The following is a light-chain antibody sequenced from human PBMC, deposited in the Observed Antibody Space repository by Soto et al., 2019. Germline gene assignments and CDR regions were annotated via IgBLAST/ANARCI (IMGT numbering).Light chain of an antibody. CDR3: LQDYNYPLS. CDR1: QGSRND. Sequence: AIQMTQSPSSLSASVGDRVTITCRASQGSRNDLGWYQQKPGKAPKLLIYAASSLQSGVPSRFSGSGSGTDFTLTISSLQPEDFATYYGLQDYNYPLSFGGGTKVEIK. CDR2: AAS. V-gene: IGKV1-6*01. J-gene: IGKJ4*01.